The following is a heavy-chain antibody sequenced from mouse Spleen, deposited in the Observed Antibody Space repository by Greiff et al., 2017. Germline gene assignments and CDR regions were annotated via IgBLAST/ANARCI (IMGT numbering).Heavy chain of an antibody. CDR2: IWSGGST. J-gene: IGHJ2*01. V-gene: IGHV2-2*01. Sequence: QVQLQQSGPGLVQPSQSLSITCTVSGFSLTSYGVHWVRQSPGKGLEWLGVIWSGGSTDYNAAFISRLSISKDNSKSQVFFKMNSLQADDTAIYYCARNLGGIDYWGQGTTLTVSS. CDR3: ARNLGGIDY. D-gene: IGHD4-1*01. CDR1: GFSLTSYG.